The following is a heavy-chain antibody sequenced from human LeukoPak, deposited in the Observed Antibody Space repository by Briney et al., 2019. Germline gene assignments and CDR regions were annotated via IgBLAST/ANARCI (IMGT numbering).Heavy chain of an antibody. D-gene: IGHD2-2*02. V-gene: IGHV4-34*01. J-gene: IGHJ4*02. CDR2: INHSGST. Sequence: SETLSLTCAVYGGSFSDYYWSWIRQPPGKGLEWIGEINHSGSTNYNPSLKSRVTISVDTSKNQFSLKLSSVTAADTAVYYCARGVGYCSSTSCYRTRLDYWGQGTLVTVSS. CDR1: GGSFSDYY. CDR3: ARGVGYCSSTSCYRTRLDY.